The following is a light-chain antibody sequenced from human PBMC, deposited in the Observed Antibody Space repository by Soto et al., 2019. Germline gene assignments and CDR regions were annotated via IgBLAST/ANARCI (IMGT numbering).Light chain of an antibody. Sequence: DIQMTQSPSSLSASVGDRVTITCRASQSISRYLNWYQQIPGKAPKLLIYAASTLHSGVPSRFSGSGSGTDFTLTISSLQPEDFATYYCQQSYEIQLTFGEGTKVEIK. CDR1: QSISRY. V-gene: IGKV1-39*01. CDR3: QQSYEIQLT. J-gene: IGKJ4*01. CDR2: AAS.